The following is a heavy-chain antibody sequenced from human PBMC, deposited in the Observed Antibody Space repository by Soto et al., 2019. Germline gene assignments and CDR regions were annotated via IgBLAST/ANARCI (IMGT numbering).Heavy chain of an antibody. CDR3: ARARYWSGGSCYSDAFDI. V-gene: IGHV4-59*01. Sequence: QVQLQESGPGLVKPSETLSLTCTVSGGSISSYYWSWIRQPPGKGLEWIGYIYYSGSTNYNPSLKSRVTIAVDTTKNQFSLKLSSVTAADTAVDYCARARYWSGGSCYSDAFDIWGQGTMVTVSS. CDR1: GGSISSYY. CDR2: IYYSGST. J-gene: IGHJ3*02. D-gene: IGHD2-15*01.